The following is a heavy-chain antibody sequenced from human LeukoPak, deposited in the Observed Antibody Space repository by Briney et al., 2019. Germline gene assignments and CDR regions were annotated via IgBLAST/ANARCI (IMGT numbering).Heavy chain of an antibody. CDR3: ASTPNDLLPFDY. V-gene: IGHV1-18*01. J-gene: IGHJ4*02. Sequence: GASVKVSCKASGYTFTSYDISWVRQAPGQGLEWMGWISAYNGNTNYAQKFQGRVTMTTDTSTSTAYMELRSLRSDDTAVYYCASTPNDLLPFDYWGQGTLVTVSS. CDR2: ISAYNGNT. CDR1: GYTFTSYD. D-gene: IGHD1-1*01.